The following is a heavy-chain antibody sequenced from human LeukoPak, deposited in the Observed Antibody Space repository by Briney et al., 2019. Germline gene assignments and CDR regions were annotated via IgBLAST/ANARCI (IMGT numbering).Heavy chain of an antibody. J-gene: IGHJ5*02. CDR3: AREPTPGIAARRFDP. CDR1: GYTFTSYG. Sequence: GASVKVSCKASGYTFTSYGISWVRQAPGQGLEWMGWISAYNGNTNYAQKLQGRVTMTTDTSTSTAYMELRSLRSDDTAVYYCAREPTPGIAARRFDPWGQGTLVTVSS. CDR2: ISAYNGNT. V-gene: IGHV1-18*01. D-gene: IGHD6-13*01.